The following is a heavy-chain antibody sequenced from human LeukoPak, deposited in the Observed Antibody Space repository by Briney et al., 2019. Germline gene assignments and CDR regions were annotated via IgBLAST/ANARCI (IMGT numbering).Heavy chain of an antibody. CDR2: ISPDGSGK. V-gene: IGHV3-30*18. CDR1: GFXFSTYG. D-gene: IGHD4-17*01. CDR3: AKEYGDFRGFDY. Sequence: GMSLRLSCAASGFXFSTYGIHWVRQAPGKGQEWVAVISPDGSGKHYADSVKGRFTINRDNSKDTLYLQMNNLRSEDTAVYYCAKEYGDFRGFDYWGQGTLVTVSS. J-gene: IGHJ4*02.